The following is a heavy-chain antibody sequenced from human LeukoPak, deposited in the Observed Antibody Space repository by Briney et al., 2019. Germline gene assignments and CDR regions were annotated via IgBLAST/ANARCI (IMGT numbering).Heavy chain of an antibody. CDR1: GRSISGSY. Sequence: SETLSLTCTVSGRSISGSYWSWIRQPPGKGLEWIGYIHYSGSTDYNPSLKSRVTISADTSKNQFSLNLSSVTAADTAVYYCARVGSAYSSGYNDYWGQGTLVTVSS. D-gene: IGHD5-18*01. CDR3: ARVGSAYSSGYNDY. J-gene: IGHJ4*02. V-gene: IGHV4-59*01. CDR2: IHYSGST.